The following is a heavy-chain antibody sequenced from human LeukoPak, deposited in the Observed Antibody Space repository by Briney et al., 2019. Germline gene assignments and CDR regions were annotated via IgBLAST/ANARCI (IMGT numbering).Heavy chain of an antibody. CDR3: AKEVGYDSSDYLVY. D-gene: IGHD3-22*01. V-gene: IGHV3-23*01. J-gene: IGHJ4*02. CDR1: GFTFIKYA. CDR2: ISGSGDST. Sequence: GGSLGLSCAVSGFTFIKYAMSWVRQAPGKGLEWVSAISGSGDSTYYADSVKGRFTISRDNSKNTLYLQMNSLRVEDTALYYCAKEVGYDSSDYLVYWGQGTLVTVSS.